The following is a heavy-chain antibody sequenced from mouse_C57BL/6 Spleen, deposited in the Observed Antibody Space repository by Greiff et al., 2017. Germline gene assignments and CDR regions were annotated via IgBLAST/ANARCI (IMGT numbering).Heavy chain of an antibody. CDR2: INPNNGGT. V-gene: IGHV1-26*01. CDR1: GYTFTDYY. Sequence: VQLQQSGPELVKPGASVKISCKASGYTFTDYYMNWVKQSHGKSLEWIGDINPNNGGTSYNQKFKGKATLTVDKSSSTAYMELRSLTSDDSAVDYCARGGRGFDYWGQGTTLTVSS. J-gene: IGHJ2*01. CDR3: ARGGRGFDY.